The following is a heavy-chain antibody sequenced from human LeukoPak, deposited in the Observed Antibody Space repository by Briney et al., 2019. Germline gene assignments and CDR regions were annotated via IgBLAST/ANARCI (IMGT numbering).Heavy chain of an antibody. V-gene: IGHV4-4*07. D-gene: IGHD3-16*02. Sequence: SETLSLTCTVSGGSISSHYWSWIRQPAGKGLEWIGRIYTSGSTNYNPSLKSRVTMSVDTSKNQFSLKLSSVTAADTAVYYCARGKQVELSEYYYYYYMDVWGKGTTVTVSS. CDR1: GGSISSHY. J-gene: IGHJ6*03. CDR3: ARGKQVELSEYYYYYYMDV. CDR2: IYTSGST.